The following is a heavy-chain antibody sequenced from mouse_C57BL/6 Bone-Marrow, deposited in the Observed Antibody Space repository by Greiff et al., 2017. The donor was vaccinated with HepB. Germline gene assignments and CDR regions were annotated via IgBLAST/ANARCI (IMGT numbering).Heavy chain of an antibody. CDR3: ARRGSYGNFFFDY. CDR1: GYTFTDYN. D-gene: IGHD2-1*01. J-gene: IGHJ2*01. Sequence: VHVKQSGPELVKPGASVKIPCKASGYTFTDYNMDWVKQSHGKSLEWIGDINPNNGGTIYNQKFKGKATLTVDKSSSTAYMELRSLTSEDTAVYYCARRGSYGNFFFDYWGQGTTLTVSS. CDR2: INPNNGGT. V-gene: IGHV1-18*01.